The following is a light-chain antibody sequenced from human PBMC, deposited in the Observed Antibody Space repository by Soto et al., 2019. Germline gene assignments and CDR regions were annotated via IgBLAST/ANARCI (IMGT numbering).Light chain of an antibody. J-gene: IGKJ2*01. CDR2: ATS. CDR3: QEYGGSPLYA. CDR1: QSVSSTY. Sequence: EVVLTQSPGTLSLSPGERATLSCRASQSVSSTYLAWYQQRAGQPPRLLIFATSSRATGIPDRFSGSGSGRDFTLTISRPEPEDFAVYYCQEYGGSPLYAFGQGTKLEIK. V-gene: IGKV3-20*01.